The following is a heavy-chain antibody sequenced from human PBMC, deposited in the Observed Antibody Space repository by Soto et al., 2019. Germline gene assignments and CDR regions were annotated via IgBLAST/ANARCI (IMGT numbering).Heavy chain of an antibody. V-gene: IGHV1-18*01. D-gene: IGHD3-10*01. CDR2: ISAYNVNT. CDR3: ASSYYGSGTPYYYGMDV. CDR1: GYTFTSYG. J-gene: IGHJ6*02. Sequence: QVQLVQSGAEVKKPGASVKVSCKASGYTFTSYGISWVRQAPGQGLEWMGWISAYNVNTNYAQKLQGRVTMTTDTSTSTAYMELRSLRSDDTAVYYCASSYYGSGTPYYYGMDVWGQGTTVTVSS.